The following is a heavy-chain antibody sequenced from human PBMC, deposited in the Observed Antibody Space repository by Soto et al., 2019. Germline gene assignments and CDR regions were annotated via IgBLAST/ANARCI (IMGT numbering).Heavy chain of an antibody. CDR2: ISATNGYT. J-gene: IGHJ4*02. D-gene: IGHD3-3*01. Sequence: VGSLRLSCAASGFTFSDYYISWIRQAPGKGLEWVSYISATNGYTNYADSVKGRFIISRDNANNSLSLQMNSLRVEDTAVYYCARGDLDFDYWGQGVLVTVSS. CDR1: GFTFSDYY. V-gene: IGHV3-11*06. CDR3: ARGDLDFDY.